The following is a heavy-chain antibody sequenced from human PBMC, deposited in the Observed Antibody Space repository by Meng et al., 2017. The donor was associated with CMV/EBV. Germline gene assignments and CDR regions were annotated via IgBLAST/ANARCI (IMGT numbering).Heavy chain of an antibody. V-gene: IGHV3-11*01. Sequence: GESLKISCAASGFTFSDYYMSWIRQAPGKGLEWVSYISSSGSTIYYADSVKGLSTISRDNTKNTLYLQMNSLRAEDTAVYYWARRAAYSNYVMFYWGQGTLVTVSS. CDR1: GFTFSDYY. D-gene: IGHD4-11*01. CDR3: ARRAAYSNYVMFY. CDR2: ISSSGSTI. J-gene: IGHJ4*02.